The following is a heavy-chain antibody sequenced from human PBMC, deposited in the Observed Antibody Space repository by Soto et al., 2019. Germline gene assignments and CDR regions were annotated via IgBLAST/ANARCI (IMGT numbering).Heavy chain of an antibody. CDR1: GGSISSGDYY. Sequence: PSETLSLTCTVSGGSISSGDYYWSWIRQPPGKGLEWIGCIYYSGSTYYNPSLKSRVTISVDTSKNQISLKLSSVTAADTAVYYCARGWLGGGQASVLGYWGQGTLVPVSS. D-gene: IGHD1-26*01. CDR2: IYYSGST. J-gene: IGHJ4*02. CDR3: ARGWLGGGQASVLGY. V-gene: IGHV4-30-4*01.